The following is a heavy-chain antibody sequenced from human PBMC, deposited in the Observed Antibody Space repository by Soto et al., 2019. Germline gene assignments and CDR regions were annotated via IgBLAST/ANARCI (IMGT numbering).Heavy chain of an antibody. D-gene: IGHD6-13*01. CDR3: AKASVWYPYFDS. CDR2: ISGSGIST. CDR1: GFTFSTYG. V-gene: IGHV3-23*01. Sequence: HPGGSLRLSCAASGFTFSTYGMHWVRQAPGKGLEWVSGISGSGISTHYADSVKGRFTVSRDNSKDTLYLQMNSLRAEDTAIYYCAKASVWYPYFDSWGQGTLVPVSS. J-gene: IGHJ4*02.